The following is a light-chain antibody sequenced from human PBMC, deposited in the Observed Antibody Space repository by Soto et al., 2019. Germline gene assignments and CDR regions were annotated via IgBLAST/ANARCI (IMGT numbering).Light chain of an antibody. CDR3: SSYTTSNTRQIV. Sequence: QSVLTQPASVSGSPGQSITISSTGTSSDVSGYNYVSWYQHHPGKAPKLMIFDVSNRPSGVSNRFSGSKSGNTASLTISGLQPEDEADYYCSSYTTSNTRQIVFGTGTKVTVL. CDR2: DVS. V-gene: IGLV2-14*03. J-gene: IGLJ1*01. CDR1: SSDVSGYNY.